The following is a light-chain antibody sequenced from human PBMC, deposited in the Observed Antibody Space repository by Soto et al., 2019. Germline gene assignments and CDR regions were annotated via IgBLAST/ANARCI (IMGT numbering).Light chain of an antibody. CDR1: SSDIGIYKY. CDR3: SSYAGSYV. V-gene: IGLV2-14*01. Sequence: QSALTQPASVSGSPGQSIAISCTGSSSDIGIYKYVSWYQQHPGKVPKLIIYEVTNRPSGVSNRFSGSKSGNTASLTISGLQAEDEADYYCSSYAGSYVFGTGTKLTVL. J-gene: IGLJ1*01. CDR2: EVT.